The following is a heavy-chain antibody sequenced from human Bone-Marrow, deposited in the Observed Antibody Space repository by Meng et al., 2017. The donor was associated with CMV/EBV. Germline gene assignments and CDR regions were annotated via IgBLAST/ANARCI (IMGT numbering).Heavy chain of an antibody. V-gene: IGHV4-39*07. D-gene: IGHD3-3*01. CDR2: VYYSGST. CDR3: ARGRGLFWSGYFIFDY. Sequence: SETLSLTCTVSGGSFSGSRYYWGWIRQPPGKGLEWIGSVYYSGSTYYNPSLKSRVTISVDTSKNQFSLKLSSVTAADTAVYYCARGRGLFWSGYFIFDYWGQGTLVTVSS. CDR1: GGSFSGSRYY. J-gene: IGHJ4*02.